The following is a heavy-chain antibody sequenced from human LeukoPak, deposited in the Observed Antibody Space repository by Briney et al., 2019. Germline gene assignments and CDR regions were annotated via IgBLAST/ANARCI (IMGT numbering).Heavy chain of an antibody. J-gene: IGHJ6*03. D-gene: IGHD5-18*01. Sequence: ASVKVSCKASGYTFTGYYMHWVRQAPGQGLEWMGWINPNSGGTNYAQKFQGRVTMSRDTSISTAYMELSSLRSEDTAVYYCARDEGEVDTGYYYYVDVWGKGTTVTVSS. CDR3: ARDEGEVDTGYYYYVDV. V-gene: IGHV1-2*02. CDR1: GYTFTGYY. CDR2: INPNSGGT.